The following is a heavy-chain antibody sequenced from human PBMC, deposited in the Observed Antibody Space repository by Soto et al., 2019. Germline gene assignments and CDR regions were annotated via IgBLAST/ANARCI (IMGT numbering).Heavy chain of an antibody. CDR3: ARDLTTPFCTSTSCYY. CDR2: ISSSSTHI. D-gene: IGHD2-2*01. J-gene: IGHJ4*02. CDR1: GFTFSVYS. V-gene: IGHV3-21*01. Sequence: GGSLRLSCAASGFTFSVYSMNWVRQAPGKGLEWVSSISSSSTHIYYADSVKGRFTISRDNAKNSLFLQMNGLRAEDTAVYYCARDLTTPFCTSTSCYYWGQGTLVTVSS.